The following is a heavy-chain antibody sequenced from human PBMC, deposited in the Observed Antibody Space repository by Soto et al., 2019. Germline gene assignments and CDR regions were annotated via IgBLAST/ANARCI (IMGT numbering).Heavy chain of an antibody. V-gene: IGHV3-30-3*01. CDR2: ISYDGSNK. J-gene: IGHJ4*02. CDR1: GFTFSSYA. Sequence: QVQLVESGGGVVQPGRSLRLSCAASGFTFSSYAMHWVRQAPGKGLEWVAVISYDGSNKYYADSVKGRFTISRDNSKNTLYLQMNSLRAEDTAVYYCARDSYGEGTFDYWGQGTLVTVSS. CDR3: ARDSYGEGTFDY. D-gene: IGHD3-10*01.